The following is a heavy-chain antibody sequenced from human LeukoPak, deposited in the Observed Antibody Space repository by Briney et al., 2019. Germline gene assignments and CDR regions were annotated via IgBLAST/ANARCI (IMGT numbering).Heavy chain of an antibody. V-gene: IGHV3-23*01. J-gene: IGHJ4*02. CDR3: AKEVVVRGVIIPL. CDR1: GFTFNSYA. CDR2: ISGSGDTT. D-gene: IGHD3-10*01. Sequence: PGGSLRLSCAASGFTFNSYAMNWVRQAPGKGLEWVSAISGSGDTTYYADSVKGRFTISRDTSKNTLYLQMSSLRAEDTAVYYCAKEVVVRGVIIPLWGQGTLVTVSS.